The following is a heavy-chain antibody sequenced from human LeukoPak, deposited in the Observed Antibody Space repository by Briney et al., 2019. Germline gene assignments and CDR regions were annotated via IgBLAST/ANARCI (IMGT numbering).Heavy chain of an antibody. CDR2: ISWNSGSI. Sequence: PGGSLRLSCAASGFTFDDYAMHWVRQAPGKGLEWVSGISWNSGSIGCADSVKGRFTISRDNAKNSLYLQMNSLRADDMALYYCAKDEFVASDFTGAFDIWGQGTMVTVSS. CDR1: GFTFDDYA. CDR3: AKDEFVASDFTGAFDI. V-gene: IGHV3-9*03. J-gene: IGHJ3*02. D-gene: IGHD2-8*02.